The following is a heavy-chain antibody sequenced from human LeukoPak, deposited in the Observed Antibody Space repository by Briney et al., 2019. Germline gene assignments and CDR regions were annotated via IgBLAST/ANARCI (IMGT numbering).Heavy chain of an antibody. CDR3: ARDIVVVDNNWFDP. J-gene: IGHJ5*02. D-gene: IGHD2-2*01. V-gene: IGHV4-61*02. Sequence: SQTLSLTCTVSGGSISSGSYYWTWIRQPAGKGLEWIGRIYTSGSTKYNPSLKSRVTISVDTPKNQFSLKLSSVTAADTAVYYCARDIVVVDNNWFDPWGQGTLVTVSS. CDR2: IYTSGST. CDR1: GGSISSGSYY.